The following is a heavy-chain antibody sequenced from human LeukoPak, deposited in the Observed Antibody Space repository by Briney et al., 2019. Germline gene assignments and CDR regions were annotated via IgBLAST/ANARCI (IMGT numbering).Heavy chain of an antibody. J-gene: IGHJ4*02. CDR2: SYHSGTI. V-gene: IGHV4-38-2*02. Sequence: SETLSLTCTVSGYSFSSGYYWGWLRPPPGKGLEWLASSYHSGTIYYNPSLKSRVTISVDTSKNQFSLKLTSVTAADTAVYYCARGLGRQQLVSPFDYWGQGTLVTVSS. CDR1: GYSFSSGYY. CDR3: ARGLGRQQLVSPFDY. D-gene: IGHD6-13*01.